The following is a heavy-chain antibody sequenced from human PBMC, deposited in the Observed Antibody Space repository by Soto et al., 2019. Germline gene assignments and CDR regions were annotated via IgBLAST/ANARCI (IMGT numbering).Heavy chain of an antibody. CDR2: ISGSGGST. V-gene: IGHV3-23*01. CDR1: GFTFSSYA. Sequence: GRSLRLSCAASGFTFSSYAMSWVRQAPGKGLEWVSAISGSGGSTYYADSVKGRFTISRDNSKNTLYLQMNSLRAEDTAVYYCAKVLCSGGSCTKYYYYYMDVWGKGTTVTVSS. J-gene: IGHJ6*03. D-gene: IGHD2-15*01. CDR3: AKVLCSGGSCTKYYYYYMDV.